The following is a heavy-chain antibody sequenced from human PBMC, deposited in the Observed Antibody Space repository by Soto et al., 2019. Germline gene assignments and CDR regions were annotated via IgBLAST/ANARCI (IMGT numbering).Heavy chain of an antibody. CDR3: ARSSPDYDFWSGYRYYFDY. V-gene: IGHV4-34*01. CDR1: GWSFSGYD. Sequence: SDTLSRTCAVYGWSFSGYDWGGMRPPPGTGLEWIGEINHSGSTNYNPSLKSRVTISVDTSKNQFSLKLSSVTAADTAVYYCARSSPDYDFWSGYRYYFDYWGQGSLVT. J-gene: IGHJ4*02. D-gene: IGHD3-3*01. CDR2: INHSGST.